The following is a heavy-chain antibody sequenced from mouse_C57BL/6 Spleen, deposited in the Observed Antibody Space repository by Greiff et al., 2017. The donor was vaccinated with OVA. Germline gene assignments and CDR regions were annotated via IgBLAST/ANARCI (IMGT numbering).Heavy chain of an antibody. J-gene: IGHJ3*01. V-gene: IGHV1-76*01. Sequence: VKLMESGAELVRPGASVKLSCKASGYTFTDYYINWVKQRPGQGLEWIARIYPGSGNTYYNEKFKGKATLTAEKSSSTAYMQLSSLTSEDSAVYFCARTPYDGYPAWFAYWGQGTLVTVSA. CDR1: GYTFTDYY. CDR2: IYPGSGNT. CDR3: ARTPYDGYPAWFAY. D-gene: IGHD2-3*01.